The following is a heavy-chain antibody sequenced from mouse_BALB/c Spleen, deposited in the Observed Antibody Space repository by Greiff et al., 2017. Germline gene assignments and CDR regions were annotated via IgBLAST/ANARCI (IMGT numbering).Heavy chain of an antibody. D-gene: IGHD2-4*01. CDR2: IHYSGST. CDR1: GYSITRCYS. CDR3: ASRITTGYAMDY. Sequence: EVQVVESGPDLVKPSQSLSLTCTVTGYSITRCYSWPWILQFPGNILEWMGYIHYSGSTNYNPTLKSRISITRDTSKNQFFLQLNSVTTEDTAPYYCASRITTGYAMDYWGQGTSVTVSS. J-gene: IGHJ4*01. V-gene: IGHV3-1*02.